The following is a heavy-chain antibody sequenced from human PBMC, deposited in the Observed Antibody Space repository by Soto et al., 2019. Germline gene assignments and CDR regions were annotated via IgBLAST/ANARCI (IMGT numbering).Heavy chain of an antibody. CDR2: INPDNGYT. Sequence: ASVKVSCKASGYTFTKYALHWVRQVPGQRLEWMGFINPDNGYTTYSQNFQGRVIISRDTSAATAYMELSSLKSEDTAVYFCANKSTAGRVGWFGPWGQGTLVTVSS. D-gene: IGHD2-21*02. J-gene: IGHJ5*02. CDR3: ANKSTAGRVGWFGP. CDR1: GYTFTKYA. V-gene: IGHV1-3*01.